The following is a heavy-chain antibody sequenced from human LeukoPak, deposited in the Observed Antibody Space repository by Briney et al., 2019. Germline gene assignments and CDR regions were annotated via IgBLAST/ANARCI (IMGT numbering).Heavy chain of an antibody. D-gene: IGHD1-26*01. CDR3: ARESVYSGRYYAFDI. J-gene: IGHJ3*02. CDR1: GGSISSGGYY. Sequence: SETLSLTCTVSGGSISSGGYYWSWIRQHPGKGLEWIGYIYYSGSTNYNPSLKSRVTISVDMSKNQFSLKLSSVTAADTAVYYCARESVYSGRYYAFDIWGQGTMVTVSS. V-gene: IGHV4-61*08. CDR2: IYYSGST.